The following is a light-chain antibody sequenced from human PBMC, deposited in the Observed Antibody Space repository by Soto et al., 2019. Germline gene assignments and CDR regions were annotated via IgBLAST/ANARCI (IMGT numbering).Light chain of an antibody. J-gene: IGLJ2*01. CDR2: DVS. CDR3: SSFTGSSIFLV. CDR1: SSDVGGYNY. Sequence: QSALTQPASVSGSPGQSITISCTGTSSDVGGYNYVSWYQQHPGKAPKLMIYDVSNRPSGVSNRFSGSKSGNTASLTISGLEVGNEVDNYCSSFTGSSIFLVFGGGTNPTV. V-gene: IGLV2-14*01.